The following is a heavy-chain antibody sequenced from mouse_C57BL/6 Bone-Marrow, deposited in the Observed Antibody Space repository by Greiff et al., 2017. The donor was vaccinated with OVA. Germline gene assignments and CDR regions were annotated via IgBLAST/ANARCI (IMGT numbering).Heavy chain of an antibody. CDR1: GFTFSDYG. J-gene: IGHJ2*01. CDR2: ISSGSSTI. Sequence: DVKLVASGGGLVKPGGSLKLSCAASGFTFSDYGMHWVRQAPEKGLAWVAYISSGSSTIYYADTVKGRFTISRDNAKNTLFLQMTSLRSEDTAMYYCETTIYYDYDEGYWGKGTTLTVYS. CDR3: ETTIYYDYDEGY. D-gene: IGHD2-4*01. V-gene: IGHV5-17*01.